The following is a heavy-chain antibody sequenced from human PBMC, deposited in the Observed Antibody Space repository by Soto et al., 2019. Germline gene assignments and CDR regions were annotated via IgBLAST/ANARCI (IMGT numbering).Heavy chain of an antibody. D-gene: IGHD1-26*01. V-gene: IGHV3-23*01. CDR2: IGVYANT. CDR1: GFTFSSYD. Sequence: EVELLESGGDLVRPGGSLRLSCAASGFTFSSYDMNWVRQAPGKGLEWVSAIGVYANTYYADSVKGRFTISRDDSRNTVHLQLNSLRVDDTAVYYCAKESTVGSPGDYFDSWGQGTLVTVSS. J-gene: IGHJ4*02. CDR3: AKESTVGSPGDYFDS.